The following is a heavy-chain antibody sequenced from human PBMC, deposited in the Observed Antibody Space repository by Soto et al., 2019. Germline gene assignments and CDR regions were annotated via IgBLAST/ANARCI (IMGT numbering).Heavy chain of an antibody. V-gene: IGHV1-69*02. CDR1: GGTFSSYT. CDR2: IIPNHGIT. CDR3: ARGLTVTKGYYYYGMDV. Sequence: ASVKVSCKASGGTFSSYTISWVRQAPGQGLEWMGRIIPNHGITNYAQKLQGRVTMTADTSTSTAYMELRSLRSDDTAVYYCARGLTVTKGYYYYGMDVWGQGTTVTVSS. J-gene: IGHJ6*02. D-gene: IGHD4-17*01.